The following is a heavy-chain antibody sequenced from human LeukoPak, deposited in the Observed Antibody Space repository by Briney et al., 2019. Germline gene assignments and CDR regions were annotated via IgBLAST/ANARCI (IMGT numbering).Heavy chain of an antibody. J-gene: IGHJ4*02. V-gene: IGHV3-74*03. Sequence: GGSLRLSCAASGFIFSSYWMNWVRQAPGKGLVWVSRINNDGSSTTYADSVKGRFTISSDNAKNTLYLQMNSLRAEDTAVYYCARGGTIMVDYWGQGTLVTVSS. CDR3: ARGGTIMVDY. CDR1: GFIFSSYW. CDR2: INNDGSST. D-gene: IGHD5-24*01.